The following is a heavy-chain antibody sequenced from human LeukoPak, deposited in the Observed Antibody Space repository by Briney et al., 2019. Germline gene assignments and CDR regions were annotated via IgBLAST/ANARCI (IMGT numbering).Heavy chain of an antibody. CDR3: SSSPSGWGTYHYMNV. CDR1: GFILSTSE. J-gene: IGHJ6*03. V-gene: IGHV3-48*03. CDR2: IASDGTI. Sequence: GGSLRLSCVASGFILSTSEMNWVRQAPGRGLEWVSFIASDGTIYYTDSVKGRFTLSRDTAKNSLYLQMISLRAEDAAVYDCSSSPSGWGTYHYMNVWGKGTTVTISS. D-gene: IGHD6-19*01.